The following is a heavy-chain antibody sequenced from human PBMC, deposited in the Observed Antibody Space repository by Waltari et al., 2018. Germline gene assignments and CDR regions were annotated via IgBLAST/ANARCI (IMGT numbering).Heavy chain of an antibody. CDR3: AREYGTVNGYFDY. CDR2: IAYDGSNK. J-gene: IGHJ4*02. Sequence: QVQLVESGGGVVQPGRSLRLSCAASGFTFSSYAMHWVRQAPGKGLEWVAVIAYDGSNKYYADSVNGRVTISRDNSKNTLYLQMNSLRAEDTAVYYCAREYGTVNGYFDYWGQGTLVTVSS. V-gene: IGHV3-30-3*01. D-gene: IGHD4-17*01. CDR1: GFTFSSYA.